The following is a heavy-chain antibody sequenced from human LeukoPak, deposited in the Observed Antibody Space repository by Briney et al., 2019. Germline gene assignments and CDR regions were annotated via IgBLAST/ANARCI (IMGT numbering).Heavy chain of an antibody. CDR3: ARGAPAAGTGFDY. D-gene: IGHD6-13*01. CDR1: GGSISSYY. Sequence: PSETLSLTCTVSGGSISSYYWSWIRQPPGKGLEWIGYIYYSGNTNYNPSLKSRVTISVDTSKNQFSLKLNSVTAADTAVYYRARGAPAAGTGFDYWGQGTLVTVYS. J-gene: IGHJ4*02. V-gene: IGHV4-59*01. CDR2: IYYSGNT.